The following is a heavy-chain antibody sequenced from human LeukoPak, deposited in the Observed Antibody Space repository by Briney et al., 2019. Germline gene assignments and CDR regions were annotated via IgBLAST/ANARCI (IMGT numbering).Heavy chain of an antibody. Sequence: SETLSLTCTVSGGSISSSSYYWGWIRQPPGKGLEWIGSIYYSGSTYYNPSLKSRVTISVDTSNNQFSLNLTSVTAADTAVYYCARDGDDYGDYPNWFDPWGQGTLVTVSS. CDR1: GGSISSSSYY. J-gene: IGHJ5*02. D-gene: IGHD4-17*01. CDR3: ARDGDDYGDYPNWFDP. CDR2: IYYSGST. V-gene: IGHV4-39*07.